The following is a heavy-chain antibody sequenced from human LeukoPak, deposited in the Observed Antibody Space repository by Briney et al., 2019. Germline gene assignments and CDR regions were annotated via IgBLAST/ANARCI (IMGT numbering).Heavy chain of an antibody. V-gene: IGHV3-30*18. Sequence: GGSLRLSCAASGFTFSSYGMHWVRQAPGKGLERVAVISYDGSNKYYADSVKGRFTISRDNSKNTLYLQMNSLRAEDTAVYYCAKDGGTGGTTFDYWGQGTLVTVSS. CDR3: AKDGGTGGTTFDY. CDR2: ISYDGSNK. D-gene: IGHD1-1*01. CDR1: GFTFSSYG. J-gene: IGHJ4*02.